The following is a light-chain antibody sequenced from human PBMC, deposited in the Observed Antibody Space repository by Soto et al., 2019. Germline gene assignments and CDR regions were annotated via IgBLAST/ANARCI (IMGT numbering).Light chain of an antibody. CDR2: NTN. Sequence: QTVVTQEPSLTVSPGRTVTLTCGSSTGAVTSGDFPNWFQQKPGQAPRTLIYNTNTKNSSTPARFSGFLLGGKAALTLSGVRPEDEAEYYGLLYNGGVWVFGGGTKLTVL. J-gene: IGLJ3*02. CDR3: LLYNGGVWV. CDR1: TGAVTSGDF. V-gene: IGLV7-43*01.